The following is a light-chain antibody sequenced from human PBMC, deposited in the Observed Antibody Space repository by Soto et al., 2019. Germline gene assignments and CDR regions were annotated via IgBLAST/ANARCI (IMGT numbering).Light chain of an antibody. CDR1: QTIDSW. CDR3: QQYNILST. Sequence: DIQMTQSPSTLSASVGDRVTITCRASQTIDSWLAWYQQRPGKPPNLLIYKASTLASGVPSRFSGSGSGTEFTLTISSLHPDDFATYYCQQYNILSTFGQGTKV. CDR2: KAS. V-gene: IGKV1-5*03. J-gene: IGKJ1*01.